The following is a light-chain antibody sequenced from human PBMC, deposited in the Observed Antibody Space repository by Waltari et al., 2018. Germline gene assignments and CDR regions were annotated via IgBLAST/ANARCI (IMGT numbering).Light chain of an antibody. J-gene: IGLJ1*01. CDR3: SSYTSSSTI. CDR2: DVS. V-gene: IGLV2-14*01. CDR1: SSDVGGYHY. Sequence: QSALTQPASVSGSPGQSITLSCTRTSSDVGGYHYVSWYQQHPGKAPKLMIYDVSKRPSGVSNRFSGSKSGNTASLTISGLRAEDEADYYCSSYTSSSTIFGTGTKVTVL.